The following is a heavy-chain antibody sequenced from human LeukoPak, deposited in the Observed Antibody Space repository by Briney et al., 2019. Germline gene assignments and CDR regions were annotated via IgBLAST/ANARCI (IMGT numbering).Heavy chain of an antibody. CDR1: GFTFSYYA. Sequence: GGSLRLSCAASGFTFSYYAMNWVRQAPGKGLEWVSAISGSGGSTYYADSVKGRFTISRDNAKNSLYLQMNSLRAEDTAVYYCARRISSIAAHSRYYYGMDVWGQGTTVTVSS. J-gene: IGHJ6*02. CDR2: ISGSGGST. CDR3: ARRISSIAAHSRYYYGMDV. V-gene: IGHV3-21*01. D-gene: IGHD6-6*01.